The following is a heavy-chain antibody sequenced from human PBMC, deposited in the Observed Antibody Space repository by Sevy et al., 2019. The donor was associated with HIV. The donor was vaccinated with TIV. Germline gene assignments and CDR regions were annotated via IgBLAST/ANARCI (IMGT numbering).Heavy chain of an antibody. V-gene: IGHV3-30*04. J-gene: IGHJ6*02. CDR2: ISYDGDNK. CDR1: GFPFGSYS. D-gene: IGHD4-17*01. Sequence: GGSLRLSCAASGFPFGSYSMHWVRHAAGKGLEWVAVISYDGDNKLYADSVKGRFTISRDNSKRTLYLVMNSLRTEDEVAYFCARAPTDYHSYYYLYGLDAWGQGTTVTVSS. CDR3: ARAPTDYHSYYYLYGLDA.